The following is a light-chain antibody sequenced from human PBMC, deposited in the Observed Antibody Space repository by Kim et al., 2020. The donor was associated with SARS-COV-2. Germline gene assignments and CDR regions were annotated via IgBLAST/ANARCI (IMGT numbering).Light chain of an antibody. Sequence: NFMLTQPHSVSESPGKTVTISCTRSSGSIVSNYVQWYQQRPGSSPSTLIYEDNRRPSGVPDRFSGSIDSSSNSASLTISGLLTEDEADYYCQSYDNYNQVFGGGTQLTVL. J-gene: IGLJ3*02. CDR1: SGSIVSNY. CDR3: QSYDNYNQV. CDR2: EDN. V-gene: IGLV6-57*01.